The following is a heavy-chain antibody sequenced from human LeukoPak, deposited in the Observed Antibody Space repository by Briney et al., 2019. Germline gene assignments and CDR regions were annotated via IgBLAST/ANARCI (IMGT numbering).Heavy chain of an antibody. V-gene: IGHV4-4*07. CDR3: ARDRCNSTTCASRGAFDI. Sequence: SQTLSLTCTVSGGSISSYYWSWIRQPAGKGLEWIGRIYTSGSTNYNPSLTSRVTMSVDTSKNQFSLKLTSVTAADTAVYYCARDRCNSTTCASRGAFDIWGQGTMVTVS. CDR2: IYTSGST. J-gene: IGHJ3*02. CDR1: GGSISSYY. D-gene: IGHD2-2*01.